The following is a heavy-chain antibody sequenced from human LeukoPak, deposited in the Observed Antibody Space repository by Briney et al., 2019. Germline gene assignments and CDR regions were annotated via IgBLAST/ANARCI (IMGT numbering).Heavy chain of an antibody. Sequence: ASVKVSCKASGYTFTSYGISWVRQAPGQRLEWMGWISAYNGNTNYAQKLQGRVTMTTDTSTSTAYMELRSLRSDDTAVYYCARDGYCSSTSCGYYYGMDVWGKGTTVTVSS. CDR3: ARDGYCSSTSCGYYYGMDV. CDR1: GYTFTSYG. CDR2: ISAYNGNT. V-gene: IGHV1-18*04. D-gene: IGHD2-2*03. J-gene: IGHJ6*04.